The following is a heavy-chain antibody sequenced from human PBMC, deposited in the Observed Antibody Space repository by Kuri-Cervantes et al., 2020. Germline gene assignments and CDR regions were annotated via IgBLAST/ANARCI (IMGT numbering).Heavy chain of an antibody. CDR1: GYTFTSYD. CDR2: MNPDSDNT. Sequence: ASVKVSCKASGYTFTSYDINWVRQATGQGLEWMGWMNPDSDNTGYAQKFQGRVTMTRNTSISTAYMELSSLRSEDTAVYYCARGARRTSNWFDPWGQGTLVTVSS. V-gene: IGHV1-8*01. CDR3: ARGARRTSNWFDP. D-gene: IGHD3-16*01. J-gene: IGHJ5*02.